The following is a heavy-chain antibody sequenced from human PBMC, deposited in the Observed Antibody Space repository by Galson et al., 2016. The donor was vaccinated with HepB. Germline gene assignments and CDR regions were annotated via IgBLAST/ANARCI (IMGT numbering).Heavy chain of an antibody. CDR2: INNNGIYT. CDR1: GFTFSTYA. Sequence: SLRLSCAASGFTFSTYAMYWVRQAPGKGLEYVSAINNNGIYTHYADSVTGRFTISRDNSKNTLYPQMGSLRGDDMAVYYCAREQRCGADCYYFDYWGQGTLVTVSS. J-gene: IGHJ4*02. CDR3: AREQRCGADCYYFDY. D-gene: IGHD2-21*02. V-gene: IGHV3-64*02.